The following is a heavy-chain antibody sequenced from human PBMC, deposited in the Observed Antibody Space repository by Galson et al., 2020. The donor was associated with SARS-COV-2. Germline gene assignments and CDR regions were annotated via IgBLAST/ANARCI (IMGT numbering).Heavy chain of an antibody. V-gene: IGHV3-48*03. CDR2: ISRSGSTK. Sequence: PGGSLRLSCGASGFTLSSYEMNWVRQAPGKGLEWVSYISRSGSTKYYADSVKGRFTISRDNAKNSLYLQMNSLRAEDTAVYYCARDGVGATTMEDYFDYWGQGTLVTVSS. CDR3: ARDGVGATTMEDYFDY. CDR1: GFTLSSYE. J-gene: IGHJ4*02. D-gene: IGHD1-26*01.